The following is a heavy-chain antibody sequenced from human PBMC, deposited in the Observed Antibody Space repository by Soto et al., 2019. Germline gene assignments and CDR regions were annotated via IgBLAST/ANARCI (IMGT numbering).Heavy chain of an antibody. V-gene: IGHV1-3*01. J-gene: IGHJ4*02. CDR2: INAGNGDT. CDR1: GYTFSSFA. D-gene: IGHD1-26*01. CDR3: ARKVGASAY. Sequence: QVQLVQSGAEVKKPGASVKVSCKASGYTFSSFAIHWVRQAPGQRLEWMGWINAGNGDTKYSQKFQGRVTIARDTAASTAYMELGSLTFEDTAVYYCARKVGASAYWGQGPLVTVSS.